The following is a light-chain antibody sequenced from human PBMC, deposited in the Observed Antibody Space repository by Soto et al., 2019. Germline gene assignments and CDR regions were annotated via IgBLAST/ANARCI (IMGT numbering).Light chain of an antibody. CDR2: EVS. Sequence: QSVLTQPASVSGSPGQSITISCTGTSSDVGGYNYVSWYQQHPGKAPKLMIFEVSNRPSGVSNRFSGSKSGNTASLTISGLQTEDEADYYCSSYTTSSTAVIGGGTKLTVL. CDR1: SSDVGGYNY. J-gene: IGLJ2*01. V-gene: IGLV2-14*01. CDR3: SSYTTSSTAV.